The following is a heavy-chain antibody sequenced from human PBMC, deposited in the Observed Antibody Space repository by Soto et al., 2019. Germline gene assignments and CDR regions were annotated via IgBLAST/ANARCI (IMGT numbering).Heavy chain of an antibody. V-gene: IGHV3-23*01. CDR2: ISTSGDRT. Sequence: EVQLLESGGGLVQPGGSLRLSCAASGFTFSSYAMAWVRQAPGKGLEWVSAISTSGDRTYYADSVKGRFTISRDNSKNTPYLQMNSLRAEDTAVYYCAKDGPGGQLPRGYFDYWGQGTLVTVSS. D-gene: IGHD6-6*01. J-gene: IGHJ4*02. CDR3: AKDGPGGQLPRGYFDY. CDR1: GFTFSSYA.